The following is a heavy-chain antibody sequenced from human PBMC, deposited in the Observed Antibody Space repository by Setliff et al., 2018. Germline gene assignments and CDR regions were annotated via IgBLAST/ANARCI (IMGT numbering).Heavy chain of an antibody. J-gene: IGHJ4*02. CDR1: GYTFTINH. Sequence: ASVKVSCKASGYTFTINHLYWVRQAPGQGLECMGWIDPNSGVTQYGQKFQGRVSMTRDTSISTAFMELTGLRYDDTAIYYCARDPLGLEDITLFDYWGQGTLVTVSS. D-gene: IGHD3-16*01. CDR3: ARDPLGLEDITLFDY. CDR2: IDPNSGVT. V-gene: IGHV1-2*02.